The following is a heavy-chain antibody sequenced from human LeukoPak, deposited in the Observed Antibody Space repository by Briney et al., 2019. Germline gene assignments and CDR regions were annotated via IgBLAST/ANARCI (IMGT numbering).Heavy chain of an antibody. CDR3: ARSSSTSRAIKN. V-gene: IGHV3-21*01. CDR1: GFTFSSYS. D-gene: IGHD2-2*01. J-gene: IGHJ4*02. CDR2: ISSSSSYI. Sequence: GGSLRLSCAASGFTFSSYSMNWVRQAPGKGLEWVSSISSSSSYIYYADSVKGRFTISRDNAKNSLYLQMNSLRAEDTAVYYCARSSSTSRAIKNWGQGTLVTVSS.